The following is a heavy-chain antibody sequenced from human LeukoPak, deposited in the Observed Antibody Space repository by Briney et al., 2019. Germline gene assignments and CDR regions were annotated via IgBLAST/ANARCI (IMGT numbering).Heavy chain of an antibody. Sequence: GASVKVLCKVSGYTLTKLSVHWVRQAPGKGLEWMGGFDPEDGETIYAQRFQGRVTMTEDTYTDTAYMELSTLRSEDTAVYYCATASGIAAAGNHYYYGMDVWGKGTTVTVSS. CDR2: FDPEDGET. V-gene: IGHV1-24*01. CDR3: ATASGIAAAGNHYYYGMDV. CDR1: GYTLTKLS. J-gene: IGHJ6*04. D-gene: IGHD6-13*01.